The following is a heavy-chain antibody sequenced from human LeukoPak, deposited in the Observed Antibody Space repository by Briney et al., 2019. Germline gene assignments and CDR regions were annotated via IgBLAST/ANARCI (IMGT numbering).Heavy chain of an antibody. Sequence: GASVKVSCKASGGTFSSYAISWVRQAPGQGLEWMGRIIPILGIANYAQKFQGRVTITADKSTSTAYMELSSLRSEDTAVYYCARAYCSSTSCYGNTGFDPWGQGTLVTVSS. D-gene: IGHD2-2*01. CDR1: GGTFSSYA. CDR2: IIPILGIA. CDR3: ARAYCSSTSCYGNTGFDP. J-gene: IGHJ5*02. V-gene: IGHV1-69*04.